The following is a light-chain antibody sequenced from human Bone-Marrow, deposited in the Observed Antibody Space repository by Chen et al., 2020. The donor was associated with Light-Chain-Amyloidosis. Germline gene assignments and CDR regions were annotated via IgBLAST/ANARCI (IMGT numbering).Light chain of an antibody. CDR1: DLPTKY. V-gene: IGLV3-25*03. CDR3: QSADSSGTYEVI. J-gene: IGLJ2*01. CDR2: RDT. Sequence: SYELTQPPSVSVSPGQTARITCSGDDLPTKYAYWYQQKPGQAPVLVIHRDTERPSGISERFSGSSSGTTATLTISGVQAEDEAAYHCQSADSSGTYEVIFGGGTKLT.